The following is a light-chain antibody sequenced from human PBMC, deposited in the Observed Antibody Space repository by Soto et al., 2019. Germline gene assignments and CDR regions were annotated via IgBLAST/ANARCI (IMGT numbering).Light chain of an antibody. J-gene: IGLJ1*01. Sequence: QSALTQPASVSGSPGQSITISCTGTSTDISAYNYVSWYQQHPGKAPKLMIYEVSNRPSGISNRFSGSKSGNTASLTISGLQAEDEADYYCISYTTSSTLGYVFGTGTKVTVL. CDR1: STDISAYNY. CDR2: EVS. V-gene: IGLV2-14*01. CDR3: ISYTTSSTLGYV.